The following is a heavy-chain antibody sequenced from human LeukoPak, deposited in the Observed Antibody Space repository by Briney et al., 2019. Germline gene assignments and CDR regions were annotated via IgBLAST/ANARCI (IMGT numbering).Heavy chain of an antibody. V-gene: IGHV3-23*01. CDR2: IGGSGGST. Sequence: PGGSLRLSCAASGFTFSSYAMSWVRQAPGKGLEWVSAIGGSGGSTYYADSVKGRFTISRDNSKNTLYLQMNSLRAEDTAVYYCAKWVLYYYDSSGYPDYWGQGTLVTVSS. D-gene: IGHD3-22*01. J-gene: IGHJ4*02. CDR3: AKWVLYYYDSSGYPDY. CDR1: GFTFSSYA.